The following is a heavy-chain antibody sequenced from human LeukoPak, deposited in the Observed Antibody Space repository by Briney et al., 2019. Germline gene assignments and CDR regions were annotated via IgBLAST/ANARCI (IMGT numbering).Heavy chain of an antibody. J-gene: IGHJ1*01. CDR1: GFTFSSYA. CDR3: AKDSSVTGTAEYFIN. Sequence: GSLRLSCAASGFTFSSYAMSWVRQAPGKGLEWISSISGSGGSTYSADSVKGRFTISRDNSKNTLYLQMNSLRAEDTAVYYCAKDSSVTGTAEYFINWGQGTLVTVSS. D-gene: IGHD6-13*01. V-gene: IGHV3-23*01. CDR2: ISGSGGST.